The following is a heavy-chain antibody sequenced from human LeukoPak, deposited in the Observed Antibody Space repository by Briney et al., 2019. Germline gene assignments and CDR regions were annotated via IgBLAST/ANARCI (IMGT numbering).Heavy chain of an antibody. CDR3: ASTECSGGSCYSRGGDY. J-gene: IGHJ4*02. D-gene: IGHD2-15*01. V-gene: IGHV4-4*02. Sequence: SETLSLTCAVSGSSISSSNWWSWVRQPPGQGLEWIGEIYHSGSTNYNPSLKSRVTISVDTSKNQFSLKLSSVTAADTAVYYCASTECSGGSCYSRGGDYWGQGTLVTVSS. CDR2: IYHSGST. CDR1: GSSISSSNW.